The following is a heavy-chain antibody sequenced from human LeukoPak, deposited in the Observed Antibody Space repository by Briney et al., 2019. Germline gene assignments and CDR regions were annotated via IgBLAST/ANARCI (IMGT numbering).Heavy chain of an antibody. Sequence: SETLSLTCTVSGASISGSGYYWGWIRQPPGKGLEWIGNIYDSGSTYYNASLQSRVTISIDTSKNQFSLRLSSVTAADTAVYYCARGLRFDPWGQGTLVTVSS. CDR1: GASISGSGYY. J-gene: IGHJ5*02. CDR2: IYDSGST. V-gene: IGHV4-39*07. CDR3: ARGLRFDP.